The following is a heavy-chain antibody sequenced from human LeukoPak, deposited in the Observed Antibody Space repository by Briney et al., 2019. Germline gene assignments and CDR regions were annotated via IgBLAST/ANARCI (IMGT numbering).Heavy chain of an antibody. CDR1: GGSFSGYY. V-gene: IGHV4-34*01. Sequence: PSETLSPTCAVYGGSFSGYYWSWIRQPPGKGLEWIGEINHSGSTNYNPSLKSRVTISLDTSKNQFSLKLSSLSAADTAVYYCARYKGIVGATTNNWFDPWGQGTLVTVSS. CDR3: ARYKGIVGATTNNWFDP. D-gene: IGHD1-26*01. CDR2: INHSGST. J-gene: IGHJ5*02.